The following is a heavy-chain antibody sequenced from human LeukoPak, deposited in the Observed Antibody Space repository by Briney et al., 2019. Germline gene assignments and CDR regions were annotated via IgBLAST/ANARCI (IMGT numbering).Heavy chain of an antibody. CDR3: ARDHTGDYYDIRSGAFDI. CDR1: GGSISSSSYY. V-gene: IGHV4-39*07. Sequence: PSETLSLTCTVSGGSISSSSYYWGWIRQPPGKGLEWIGSIYYSGSTYYNPSLKSRVTISVDTSKNQFSLKLSSVTAADTAVYYCARDHTGDYYDIRSGAFDIWGHGTMVTVSS. D-gene: IGHD3-22*01. CDR2: IYYSGST. J-gene: IGHJ3*02.